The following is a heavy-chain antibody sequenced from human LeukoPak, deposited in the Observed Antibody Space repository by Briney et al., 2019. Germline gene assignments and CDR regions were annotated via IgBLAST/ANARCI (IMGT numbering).Heavy chain of an antibody. D-gene: IGHD1-26*01. Sequence: ASVKVSCKASGYTFTSYGISWVRQAPGQGLEWMGWISAYNGNTNYAQKLQGRVTMTTDTSTSTACMELRSLRSDDTAVYYCARVPARGSSTLDYWGQGTLVTVSS. CDR3: ARVPARGSSTLDY. CDR1: GYTFTSYG. J-gene: IGHJ4*02. V-gene: IGHV1-18*01. CDR2: ISAYNGNT.